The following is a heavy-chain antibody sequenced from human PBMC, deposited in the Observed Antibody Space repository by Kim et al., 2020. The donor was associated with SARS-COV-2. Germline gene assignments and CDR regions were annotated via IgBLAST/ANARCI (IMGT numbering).Heavy chain of an antibody. V-gene: IGHV4-59*08. D-gene: IGHD1-26*01. J-gene: IGHJ4*02. CDR1: GGSISSYY. CDR2: IYYSGST. Sequence: SETLSLTCTVSGGSISSYYWSWIRQPPGKGLEWIGYIYYSGSTNYNPSLKSRVTISVDTSKNQFSLKLSSVTAADTAVYYCARLYSGSYHDYWGQGTLVTVSS. CDR3: ARLYSGSYHDY.